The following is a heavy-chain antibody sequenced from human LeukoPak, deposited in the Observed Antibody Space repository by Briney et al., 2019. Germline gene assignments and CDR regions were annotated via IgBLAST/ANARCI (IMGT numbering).Heavy chain of an antibody. CDR2: IYTSGTT. V-gene: IGHV4-4*07. CDR1: GGSISSYY. J-gene: IGHJ4*02. Sequence: PSETLSLTCTVSGGSISSYYWSWIRQPAGKGLEWIGRIYTSGTTHYNPSLKSRVTISVDTSKNQFSLKLSSVTAADTAVYYCARRKIRYWGVTMISGYFDYWGQGTLVTVSS. CDR3: ARRKIRYWGVTMISGYFDY. D-gene: IGHD3-22*01.